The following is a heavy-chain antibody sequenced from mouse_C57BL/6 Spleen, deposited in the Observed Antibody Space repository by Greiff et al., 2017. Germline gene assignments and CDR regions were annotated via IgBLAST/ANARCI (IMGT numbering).Heavy chain of an antibody. CDR1: GFSLTSYG. Sequence: QVQLKQSGPGLVQPSQSLSITCTVSGFSLTSYGVHWVRQSPGKGLEWLGVIWSGGSTDYNAAFISRLSISKDNSKSQVFFKMNSLQADDTAIYYCARITTVVADYWGQGTTLTVSS. J-gene: IGHJ2*01. V-gene: IGHV2-2*01. D-gene: IGHD1-1*01. CDR2: IWSGGST. CDR3: ARITTVVADY.